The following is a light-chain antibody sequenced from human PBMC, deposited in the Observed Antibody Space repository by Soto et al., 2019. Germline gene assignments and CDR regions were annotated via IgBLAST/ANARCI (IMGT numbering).Light chain of an antibody. V-gene: IGLV4-69*01. CDR3: QAWGTGGV. CDR2: VTSDGSH. CDR1: SGHSDYA. J-gene: IGLJ3*02. Sequence: QLVLTQSPSASASPGASVKLTCTLSSGHSDYAIAWHQQQPEKGPRYLMKVTSDGSHTKGDGIPDRFSGSSSGADRYLTISSLRSDDKADYYCQAWGTGGVFGGGTKLTVL.